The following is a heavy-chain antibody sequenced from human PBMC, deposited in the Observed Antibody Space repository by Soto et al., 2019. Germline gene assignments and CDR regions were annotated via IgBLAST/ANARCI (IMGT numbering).Heavy chain of an antibody. V-gene: IGHV4-59*01. J-gene: IGHJ3*02. Sequence: SETLSLTCTVSGGSICVNYWTWNRQPPGKGLEWIGYFYYSGSPNYNPSLKSRVTISVDTSKNQFSLKLSSVTAADTAVYYCARIRENAFNIWGQGTMVTVSS. CDR1: GGSICVNY. CDR3: ARIRENAFNI. CDR2: FYYSGSP.